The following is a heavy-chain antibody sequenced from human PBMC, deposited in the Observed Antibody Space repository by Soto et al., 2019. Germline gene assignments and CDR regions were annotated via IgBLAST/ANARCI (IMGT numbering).Heavy chain of an antibody. Sequence: QLQLQESGPGLVKPSETLSLTCTVSGGSINNSSFYWGWVRQPPGKRLEWIGSIYYSGSAYYNPSPKSRLTISVATSKNQFSLNLSSVTAADTAVYFCARRPLVRGIIPYYFDSWSQGTLVTVSS. J-gene: IGHJ4*02. D-gene: IGHD3-10*01. V-gene: IGHV4-39*01. CDR1: GGSINNSSFY. CDR3: ARRPLVRGIIPYYFDS. CDR2: IYYSGSA.